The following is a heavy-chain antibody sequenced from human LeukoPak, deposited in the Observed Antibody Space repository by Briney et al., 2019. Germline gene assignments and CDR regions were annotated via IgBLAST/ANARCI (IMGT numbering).Heavy chain of an antibody. J-gene: IGHJ4*02. Sequence: TSETLSLTCAVSGYSISSGYYWGWIRQPPGKGLEWIGSIYHSGSTYYNPSLKSRVTISVDTSKNQFSLKLSSVTAADTAVCYCARHLQTTYVGATLDYWGQGTLVTVSS. V-gene: IGHV4-38-2*01. CDR1: GYSISSGYY. CDR2: IYHSGST. D-gene: IGHD1-26*01. CDR3: ARHLQTTYVGATLDY.